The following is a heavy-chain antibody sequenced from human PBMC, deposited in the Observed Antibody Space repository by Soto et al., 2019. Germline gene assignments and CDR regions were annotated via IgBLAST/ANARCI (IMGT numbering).Heavy chain of an antibody. Sequence: PGESLKISWNGSGYSFAGYWITWVRQKPGKGLEWMGRIDPSDSQTYYSPSFRGHVTISATKSITTVFLQWSSLRASDTAMYYCARQIYVSDIGHTSPTEFYTCGLGTPLTISS. CDR2: IDPSDSQT. CDR3: ARQIYVSDIGHTSPTEFYT. CDR1: GYSFAGYW. D-gene: IGHD5-12*01. J-gene: IGHJ5*01. V-gene: IGHV5-10-1*01.